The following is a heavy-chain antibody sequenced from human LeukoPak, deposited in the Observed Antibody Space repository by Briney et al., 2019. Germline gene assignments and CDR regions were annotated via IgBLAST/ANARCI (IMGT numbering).Heavy chain of an antibody. CDR2: ISYDGSNK. V-gene: IGHV3-30-3*01. Sequence: GSLRLSCAASGFTFSSYAMHWVRQAPGKGLEWVAVISYDGSNKYYADSVKGRFTISRDDSKNTLYLQMNSLRAEDTAVYYCARVRTWYVRTHPTYYFDYWGQGTLVTVSS. J-gene: IGHJ4*02. D-gene: IGHD6-13*01. CDR1: GFTFSSYA. CDR3: ARVRTWYVRTHPTYYFDY.